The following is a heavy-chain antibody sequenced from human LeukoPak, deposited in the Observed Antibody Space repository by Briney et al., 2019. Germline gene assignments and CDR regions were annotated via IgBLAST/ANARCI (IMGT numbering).Heavy chain of an antibody. CDR2: IYTSGST. J-gene: IGHJ5*02. V-gene: IGHV4-4*07. CDR3: ARSAWYSSGWYGWFDP. D-gene: IGHD6-19*01. CDR1: GGSISYYY. Sequence: SETLALTCTVSGGSISYYYWSWIRQPAGKGLEWIGRIYTSGSTNYNPSLKSRVTISVDTSKNQFSLKLSSVTAADTAVYYCARSAWYSSGWYGWFDPWGQGTLVTVSS.